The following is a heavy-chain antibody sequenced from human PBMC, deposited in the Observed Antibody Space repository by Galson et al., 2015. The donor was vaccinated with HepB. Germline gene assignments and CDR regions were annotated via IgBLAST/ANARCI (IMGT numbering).Heavy chain of an antibody. CDR1: GYTFTSYA. D-gene: IGHD6-19*01. CDR3: AREVEGAVAGLYDAFDI. Sequence: SVKVSCKASGYTFTSYAMNWVRQAPGQGLEWMGWINTNTGNPTYAQGFTGRFVFSLDTSVSTAYLQISSLKAEDTAVYYCAREVEGAVAGLYDAFDIWGQGTMVTVSS. CDR2: INTNTGNP. J-gene: IGHJ3*02. V-gene: IGHV7-4-1*02.